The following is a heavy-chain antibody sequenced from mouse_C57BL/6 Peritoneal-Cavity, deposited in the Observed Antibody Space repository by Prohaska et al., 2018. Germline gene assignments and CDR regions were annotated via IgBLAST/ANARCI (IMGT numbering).Heavy chain of an antibody. D-gene: IGHD2-1*01. CDR2: INSDGSAR. V-gene: IGHV11-2*01. Sequence: VQLLETGGGLVQPGWSRGLSCEGSGFTFSGFWMSWVRQTPGKTLEWIGDINSDGSARNYAPSIKDRFTIFRDNDKSTLYLQMSNVRSEDTATYFCRRYGNYWYFDVWGTGTTVTVSS. CDR1: GFTFSGFW. CDR3: RRYGNYWYFDV. J-gene: IGHJ1*03.